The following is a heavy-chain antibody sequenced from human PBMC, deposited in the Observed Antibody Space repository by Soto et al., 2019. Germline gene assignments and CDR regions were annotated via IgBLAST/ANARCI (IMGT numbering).Heavy chain of an antibody. CDR2: IIPIFGTA. V-gene: IGHV1-69*01. J-gene: IGHJ4*02. D-gene: IGHD2-15*01. Sequence: QVQLVQSGAEVKKPGSSVKVSCKASGGTFSSYAINWVRQAPGQGLEWMGGIIPIFGTANYAQKFQGRVTITADESTSTAYMELSSLRSEDTAVYYCARSGEDCSGGSCSHYFDYWGQGTLVTVSS. CDR1: GGTFSSYA. CDR3: ARSGEDCSGGSCSHYFDY.